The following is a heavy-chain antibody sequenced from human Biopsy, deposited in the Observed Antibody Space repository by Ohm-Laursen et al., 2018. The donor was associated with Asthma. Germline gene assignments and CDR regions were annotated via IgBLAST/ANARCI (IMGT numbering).Heavy chain of an antibody. CDR1: GLTFGDYW. V-gene: IGHV3-7*01. D-gene: IGHD3-3*02. CDR2: IKHDGTEK. J-gene: IGHJ1*01. Sequence: GSLRLSCAASGLTFGDYWMSWVRQVPGEGLEWVANIKHDGTEKNHVDSLKGRFTISRDNAKNSLYLQMNSLRAEDTAVYYCARTFHFWSPYHAEHYQLWGQGTLVTVPS. CDR3: ARTFHFWSPYHAEHYQL.